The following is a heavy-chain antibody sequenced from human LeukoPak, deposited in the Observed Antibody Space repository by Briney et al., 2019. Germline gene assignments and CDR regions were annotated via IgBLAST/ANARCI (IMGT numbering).Heavy chain of an antibody. V-gene: IGHV4-61*02. J-gene: IGHJ1*01. CDR2: IYTSGST. CDR3: ASGVS. D-gene: IGHD6-13*01. CDR1: GGSISSGSYY. Sequence: SETLSLTCTVSGGSISSGSYYWSWIRQPAGKGLEWIGRIYTSGSTNYNPSLKSRVTISVDTSKNQFSLKLSSVTAADTAVYYCASGVSWGQGTLVTVSS.